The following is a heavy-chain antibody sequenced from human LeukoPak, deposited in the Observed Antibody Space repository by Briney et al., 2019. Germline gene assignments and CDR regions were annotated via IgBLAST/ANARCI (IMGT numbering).Heavy chain of an antibody. CDR2: IWYDGSNK. CDR3: AKDYSRGVYYYYMDV. V-gene: IGHV3-33*06. D-gene: IGHD2-21*01. Sequence: GGSLRLSCAASGFTFSSYGMHWVRQAPGKGLEWVAVIWYDGSNKYCGDSVKGRFTISRDNSKNTLYLQMNSLRAEDTAVYYCAKDYSRGVYYYYMDVWGKGTTVTVSS. CDR1: GFTFSSYG. J-gene: IGHJ6*03.